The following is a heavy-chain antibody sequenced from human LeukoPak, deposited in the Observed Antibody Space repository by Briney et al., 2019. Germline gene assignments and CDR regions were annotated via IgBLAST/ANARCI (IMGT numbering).Heavy chain of an antibody. D-gene: IGHD1-26*01. Sequence: GGSLRPSCAASGFTFSSYSMNLVRQAPGEGLEWVSGINWNGGTTSYADSVKGRFNIPRDNAKNSLYLQMNSLRVEDTALYYCARERYQYSGSYLNYWGQGILVTVSS. J-gene: IGHJ4*02. CDR1: GFTFSSYS. CDR3: ARERYQYSGSYLNY. V-gene: IGHV3-20*04. CDR2: INWNGGTT.